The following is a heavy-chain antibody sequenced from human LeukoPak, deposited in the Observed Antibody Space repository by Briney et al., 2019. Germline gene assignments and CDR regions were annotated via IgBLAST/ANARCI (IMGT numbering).Heavy chain of an antibody. CDR3: ARVSLVRGAPDYYFDY. V-gene: IGHV4-4*07. J-gene: IGHJ4*02. D-gene: IGHD3-10*01. CDR1: GDSISNYY. CDR2: IYTSGST. Sequence: SSETLSLTCTVSGDSISNYYWSWIRQPAGKGLEWIGRIYTSGSTNYNPSLKSRVTMSVDTSKNQFSLKLSSVTAADTAVYYCARVSLVRGAPDYYFDYWGQGTLVTVSS.